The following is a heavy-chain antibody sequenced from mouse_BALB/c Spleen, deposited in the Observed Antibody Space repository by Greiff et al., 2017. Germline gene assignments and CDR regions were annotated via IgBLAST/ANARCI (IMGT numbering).Heavy chain of an antibody. J-gene: IGHJ3*01. CDR2: INPSSGYT. Sequence: QVQLQQSAAELARPGASVKMSCKASGYTFTSYTMHWVKQRPGQGLEWIGYINPSSGYTEYNQKFKDKTTLTADKSSSTAYMQLSSLTSEDSAVYYCARGGYGHSWFAYWGQGTLVTVSA. D-gene: IGHD2-10*02. CDR1: GYTFTSYT. CDR3: ARGGYGHSWFAY. V-gene: IGHV1-4*02.